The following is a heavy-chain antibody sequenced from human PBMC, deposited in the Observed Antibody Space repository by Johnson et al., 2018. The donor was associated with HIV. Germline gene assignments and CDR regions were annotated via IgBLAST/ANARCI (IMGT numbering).Heavy chain of an antibody. J-gene: IGHJ3*02. D-gene: IGHD4-23*01. V-gene: IGHV3-9*01. CDR1: GFTFRSYG. Sequence: HLVESGGGVVQPGGSLRLSCAASGFTFRSYGMHWVRQAPGKGLEWVSSISWDSGTIGYADSVKGRFTISRDNAKISLYLQMDSLRAEDTAVYYCAKDMSRVVTPWAVSVEIWGQGTMVTVSS. CDR3: AKDMSRVVTPWAVSVEI. CDR2: ISWDSGTI.